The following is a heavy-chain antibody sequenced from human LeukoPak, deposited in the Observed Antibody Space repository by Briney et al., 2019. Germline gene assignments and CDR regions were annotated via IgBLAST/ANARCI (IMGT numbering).Heavy chain of an antibody. V-gene: IGHV3-23*01. CDR3: AKAGHTVTTELDY. Sequence: PGGSVRHSHAPSGLRLSAYAMRDLRHARGERVVWVSIITSTGSSTFYADSVKGRFTISRDNSKNALFLQMNGLRAQDTALYYCAKAGHTVTTELDYWGQGTLVTVSS. J-gene: IGHJ4*02. CDR2: ITSTGSST. D-gene: IGHD4-17*01. CDR1: GLRLSAYA.